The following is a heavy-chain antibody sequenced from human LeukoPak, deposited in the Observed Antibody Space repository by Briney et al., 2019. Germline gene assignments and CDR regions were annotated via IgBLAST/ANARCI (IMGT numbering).Heavy chain of an antibody. V-gene: IGHV3-21*01. Sequence: GGSLRLSCAASGFAFNSYTITWVRQAPGKGLESVSSITSRGSHIYIADSVKGRFTISRDNAKNSLFLQMSSLSVEDTAVYYCARVAQGATTENYFYYYMDVRGKGTTVTVSS. D-gene: IGHD4-11*01. CDR2: ITSRGSHI. CDR1: GFAFNSYT. J-gene: IGHJ6*03. CDR3: ARVAQGATTENYFYYYMDV.